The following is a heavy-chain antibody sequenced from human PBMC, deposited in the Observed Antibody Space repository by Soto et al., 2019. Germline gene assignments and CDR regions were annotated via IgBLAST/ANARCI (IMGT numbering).Heavy chain of an antibody. J-gene: IGHJ5*02. D-gene: IGHD3-3*01. CDR2: ISSSGTTI. CDR3: VRTNGWFDP. Sequence: XGSLRLSCAASGITFSDYYMSWIRQAPGKGLEWISYISSSGTTIYYADSVKGRYTISRDNAKNSLYLQMNSLRAEDTAVYYCVRTNGWFDPWGQGTLVTVPS. V-gene: IGHV3-11*01. CDR1: GITFSDYY.